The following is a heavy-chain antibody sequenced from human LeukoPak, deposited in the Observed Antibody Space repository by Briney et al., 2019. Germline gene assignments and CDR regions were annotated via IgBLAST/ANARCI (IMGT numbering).Heavy chain of an antibody. Sequence: SETLSLTCAVSGHSITSGYYWGWIRQPPGKGLEWIGSIYHSGSTHYNPSLKSRVTISVDTSKNQLSLKLSSVSAADTAVCYCARNISSDNSPKRTHHFDYWGQGILVTVSS. CDR1: GHSITSGYY. CDR2: IYHSGST. D-gene: IGHD4-23*01. CDR3: ARNISSDNSPKRTHHFDY. V-gene: IGHV4-38-2*01. J-gene: IGHJ4*02.